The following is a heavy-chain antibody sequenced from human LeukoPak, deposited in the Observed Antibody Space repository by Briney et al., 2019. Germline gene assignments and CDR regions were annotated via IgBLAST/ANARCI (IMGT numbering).Heavy chain of an antibody. CDR3: ARAAALRGYSYGGFDY. CDR2: INPSGGST. D-gene: IGHD5-18*01. Sequence: ASVKVSCKASGYTFTGYYMHWVRQAPGQGLEWMGIINPSGGSTSYAQKFQGRVTMTRDTSTSTVYMELSSLRSEDTAVYYCARAAALRGYSYGGFDYWGQGTLVTVSS. J-gene: IGHJ4*02. CDR1: GYTFTGYY. V-gene: IGHV1-46*01.